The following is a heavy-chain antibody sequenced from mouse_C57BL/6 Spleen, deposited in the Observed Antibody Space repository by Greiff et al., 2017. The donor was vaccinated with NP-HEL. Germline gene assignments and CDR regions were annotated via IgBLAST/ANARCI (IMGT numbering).Heavy chain of an antibody. D-gene: IGHD1-1*01. V-gene: IGHV1-53*01. CDR2: FNPSNGGT. J-gene: IGHJ3*01. CDR1: GYTFTSYW. Sequence: QVQLQQSGTELVKPGASVKLSCKASGYTFTSYWMHWVKQRPGQGLEWIGNFNPSNGGTNYNEKFKSKATLTVDKSSSTAYMQLSSLTSEDSAVYYCARPYYYGSCHFAYWGQGTLVTVSA. CDR3: ARPYYYGSCHFAY.